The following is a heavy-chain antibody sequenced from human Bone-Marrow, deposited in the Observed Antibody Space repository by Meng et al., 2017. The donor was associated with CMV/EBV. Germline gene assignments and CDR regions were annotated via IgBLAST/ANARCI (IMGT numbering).Heavy chain of an antibody. J-gene: IGHJ4*02. CDR1: GFTCSSYW. CDR2: IKQDGSEK. V-gene: IGHV3-7*01. Sequence: GGSRRLSCAASGFTCSSYWMSWVRKAPGKGLEWVANIKQDGSEKYYVDSVKGRFTISRDNAKNSLYLQMNSLRAEDTAAYFCARGDYWAAAGTRSDYWGQGSLVTVSS. CDR3: ARGDYWAAAGTRSDY. D-gene: IGHD6-13*01.